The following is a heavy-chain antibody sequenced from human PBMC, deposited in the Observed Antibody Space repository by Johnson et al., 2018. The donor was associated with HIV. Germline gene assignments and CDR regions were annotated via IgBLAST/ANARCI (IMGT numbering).Heavy chain of an antibody. Sequence: RLSCAASGFTFSSYAMHWVRQAPGKGLEWVAVISYDGSNKYYADSVKGRFTISRDSSKDTLYLQMNSLRADDTAVYYCAKDLSITMIVGDAFDIWGQGTMVTVSS. D-gene: IGHD3-22*01. CDR3: AKDLSITMIVGDAFDI. CDR1: GFTFSSYA. J-gene: IGHJ3*02. V-gene: IGHV3-30-3*01. CDR2: ISYDGSNK.